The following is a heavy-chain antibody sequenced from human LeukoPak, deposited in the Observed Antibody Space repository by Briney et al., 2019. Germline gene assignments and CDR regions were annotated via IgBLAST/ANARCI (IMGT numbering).Heavy chain of an antibody. J-gene: IGHJ4*02. Sequence: SETLSLTCTVSGGSISSYYWGWVRQPAGKWLEWIGRIYSSGTTNYNPSPKSRLTLSVDTSKNQFSLKLRSVTAADTAIYYCGRQGYTASYYFLDYWSQGTLVTVSS. CDR1: GGSISSYY. D-gene: IGHD2-2*01. CDR3: GRQGYTASYYFLDY. CDR2: IYSSGTT. V-gene: IGHV4-4*07.